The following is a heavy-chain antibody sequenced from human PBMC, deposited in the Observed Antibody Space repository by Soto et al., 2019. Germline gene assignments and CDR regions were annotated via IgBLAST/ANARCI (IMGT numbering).Heavy chain of an antibody. Sequence: SVKVSCKASGCTFSSYAISWVGQAPGQGLEWMGGIIPIFGTANYAQKFQGRVTITADESTSTAYMELSSLRSEDTAVYYCARDKSRWLRIRIDYYYGMEVWGQGTTVTVSS. CDR2: IIPIFGTA. CDR1: GCTFSSYA. J-gene: IGHJ6*02. D-gene: IGHD5-12*01. CDR3: ARDKSRWLRIRIDYYYGMEV. V-gene: IGHV1-69*13.